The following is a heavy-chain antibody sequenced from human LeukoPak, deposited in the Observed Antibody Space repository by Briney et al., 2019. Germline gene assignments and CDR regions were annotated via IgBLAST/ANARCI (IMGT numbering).Heavy chain of an antibody. D-gene: IGHD3-22*01. Sequence: GGSLRLSCAASGFTFSSIHMVWVRQAPGQGLEWVSVTYTGGNSYYSDSVKGRFIISRDISKNTLYLQMNSLRAEDSALYYCARGGRGSAAVVAPRSFDIWGQGTMVTVSS. J-gene: IGHJ3*02. CDR1: GFTFSSIH. CDR3: ARGGRGSAAVVAPRSFDI. V-gene: IGHV3-53*01. CDR2: TYTGGNS.